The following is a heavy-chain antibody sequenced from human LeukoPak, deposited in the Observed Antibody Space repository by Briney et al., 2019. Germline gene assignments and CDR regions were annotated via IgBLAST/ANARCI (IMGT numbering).Heavy chain of an antibody. CDR1: GGSISSSSYY. J-gene: IGHJ4*02. V-gene: IGHV4-39*07. CDR2: IFTSGST. Sequence: SETLSLTCTVSGGSISSSSYYWGWIRQPPGKGLEWIGRIFTSGSTKYNPSLKSRVTISVDTSKNQFSLKLSSVTAADTAVYYCARDLMGIAYRGAFYYWGQGTLVTVSS. D-gene: IGHD6-13*01. CDR3: ARDLMGIAYRGAFYY.